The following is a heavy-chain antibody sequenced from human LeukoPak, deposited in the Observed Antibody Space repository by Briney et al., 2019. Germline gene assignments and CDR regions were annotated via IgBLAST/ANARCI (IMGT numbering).Heavy chain of an antibody. CDR2: ISAYNGNT. CDR3: ARVMLSSGYYVGWFDP. Sequence: GASVKVSCKASGGTFSSYAISWVRQAPGQGLEWMGWISAYNGNTNYAQKLQGRVTMTTDTSTSTAYMELRSLRSDDTAVYYCARVMLSSGYYVGWFDPWGQGTLVTVSS. CDR1: GGTFSSYA. J-gene: IGHJ5*02. V-gene: IGHV1-18*01. D-gene: IGHD3-22*01.